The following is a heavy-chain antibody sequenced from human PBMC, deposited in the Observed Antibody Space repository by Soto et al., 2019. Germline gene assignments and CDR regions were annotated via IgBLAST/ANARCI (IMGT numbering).Heavy chain of an antibody. CDR1: GFPFSNAW. CDR2: IKSKTDGGTT. Sequence: PGGSLRLSCAASGFPFSNAWLSLLRQAPGKGLEWVGRIKSKTDGGTTDYAAPVKGRFTISRDDSKNTLFLQMNSLKTEDTAVYYCTTDDPINKNWGQGTLVTVSS. CDR3: TTDDPINKN. V-gene: IGHV3-15*01. J-gene: IGHJ4*02.